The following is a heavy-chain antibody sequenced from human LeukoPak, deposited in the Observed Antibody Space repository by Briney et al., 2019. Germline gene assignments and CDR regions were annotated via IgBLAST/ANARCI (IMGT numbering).Heavy chain of an antibody. J-gene: IGHJ4*02. CDR2: IIPILGIA. CDR3: ARENYYDSSGYYRGYFDY. V-gene: IGHV1-69*04. Sequence: GASVKVSCKASGGTFSSYTISWVRQAPGQGLEWMGRIIPILGIANYAQKFQGRVTITADKSTSTAYMELSSLRSEDTAVYYCARENYYDSSGYYRGYFDYWGQGTLVTVSS. D-gene: IGHD3-22*01. CDR1: GGTFSSYT.